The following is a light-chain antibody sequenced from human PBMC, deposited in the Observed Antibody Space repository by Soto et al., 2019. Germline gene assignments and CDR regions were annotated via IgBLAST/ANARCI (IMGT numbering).Light chain of an antibody. CDR2: KAS. CDR1: QTISGW. J-gene: IGKJ1*01. V-gene: IGKV1-5*03. CDR3: QHYNSYSEA. Sequence: DIQMTQSPSTLSGSVGDRVTITCRASQTISGWLAWYQQKPGKAPKLLIYKASTLKSGVPSRFSGSGSGTEFTLTISSLQPDDFATYYCQHYNSYSEAFXQGTKVDIK.